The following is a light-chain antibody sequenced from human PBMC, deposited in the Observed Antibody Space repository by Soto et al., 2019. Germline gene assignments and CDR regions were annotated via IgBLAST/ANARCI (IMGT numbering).Light chain of an antibody. Sequence: EIVMTQSPDTLSVSPGERATLSCRASQSVSTNLAWYQQKPGQAPRLLIYGASTRATGIPGRFSGSGSGTEFTLHISSLQSEDFAVYHCQQYNNWPYTFGQGTKLEIK. J-gene: IGKJ2*01. V-gene: IGKV3-15*01. CDR1: QSVSTN. CDR2: GAS. CDR3: QQYNNWPYT.